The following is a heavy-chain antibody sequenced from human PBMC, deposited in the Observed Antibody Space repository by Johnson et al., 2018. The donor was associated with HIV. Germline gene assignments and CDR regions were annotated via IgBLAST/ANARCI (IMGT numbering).Heavy chain of an antibody. D-gene: IGHD6-19*01. Sequence: QVQLVESGGGVVQPGGSLRLSCAASGFTFHYYAMHWVRQAPGTGLEWVAVISYDGTNKYYPDSVKGRFTISRDNSKNNLYLQLSSLRAEDTAVYYCARDRPTGLIAVAGRNAFDIWGQGTMVTVSS. CDR2: ISYDGTNK. CDR3: ARDRPTGLIAVAGRNAFDI. CDR1: GFTFHYYA. J-gene: IGHJ3*02. V-gene: IGHV3-30*04.